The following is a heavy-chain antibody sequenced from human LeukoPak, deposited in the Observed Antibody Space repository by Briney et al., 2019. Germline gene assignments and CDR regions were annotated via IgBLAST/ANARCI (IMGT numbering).Heavy chain of an antibody. CDR3: TIGYDLVHVVY. CDR2: IKSKTDGGTT. CDR1: GFTFSNAW. Sequence: GGSLRLSCAASGFTFSNAWMSWVRQAPGKGLEWVGRIKSKTDGGTTDYAAPVKGRFTISRDDSKNTLYLQMNSLKTEDTAVYYCTIGYDLVHVVYWGQGTLVTVSS. D-gene: IGHD3-22*01. V-gene: IGHV3-15*01. J-gene: IGHJ4*02.